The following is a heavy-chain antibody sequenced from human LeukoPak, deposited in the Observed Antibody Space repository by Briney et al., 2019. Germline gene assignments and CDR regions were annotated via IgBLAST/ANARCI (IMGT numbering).Heavy chain of an antibody. Sequence: ASVKVSCKASGGTFSSYAISWVRQAPGQGLEWMGGIIPIFGTANYAQKFQGRVTITADESTSTAYMELSSLRSEDTAVYYCARDYSGSYYTFDYWGQGTLVTVSS. D-gene: IGHD1-26*01. J-gene: IGHJ4*02. V-gene: IGHV1-69*13. CDR3: ARDYSGSYYTFDY. CDR2: IIPIFGTA. CDR1: GGTFSSYA.